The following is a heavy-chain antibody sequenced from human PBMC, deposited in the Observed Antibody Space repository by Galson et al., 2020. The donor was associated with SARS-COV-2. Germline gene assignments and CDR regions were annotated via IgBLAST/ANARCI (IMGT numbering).Heavy chain of an antibody. Sequence: ASVKVSCKTSGYTFTNYGISWVRQAPGQGLEWMGWISIHNGKTKYTHKFQDTVSMTTDTSTSTAYMELTSLTSGDTAVYYCARNMISVGGPQNFFDYWGQGTLGTVSS. CDR1: GYTFTNYG. V-gene: IGHV1-18*01. CDR3: ARNMISVGGPQNFFDY. D-gene: IGHD3-22*01. J-gene: IGHJ4*02. CDR2: ISIHNGKT.